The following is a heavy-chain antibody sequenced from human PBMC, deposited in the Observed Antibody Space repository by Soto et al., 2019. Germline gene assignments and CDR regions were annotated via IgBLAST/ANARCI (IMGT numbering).Heavy chain of an antibody. V-gene: IGHV4-30-4*01. CDR3: ARDPRGGYYFDY. CDR1: GGSISSGDYY. D-gene: IGHD2-15*01. CDR2: IYYSGST. Sequence: SETLSLTCTVSGGSISSGDYYWSWIRQPPGKGLEWIGYIYYSGSTYYNPSLKSRVTISVDTSKNQFSLKLSSVTAADTAVYYCARDPRGGYYFDYWGQGTLVTVSS. J-gene: IGHJ4*02.